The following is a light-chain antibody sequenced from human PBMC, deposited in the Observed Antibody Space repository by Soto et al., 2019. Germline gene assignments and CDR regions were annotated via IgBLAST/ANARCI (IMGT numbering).Light chain of an antibody. Sequence: DIQMTQSPSPLSASVGDRVTVTCRASQSIGDWLAWFQQKPGKAPNLLIYKVSNLESGVPSRFSGSGSGTEFTLTISSLQPDDFATYYCQQYYSYSWTFGQGTKVEIK. CDR2: KVS. CDR1: QSIGDW. J-gene: IGKJ1*01. V-gene: IGKV1-5*03. CDR3: QQYYSYSWT.